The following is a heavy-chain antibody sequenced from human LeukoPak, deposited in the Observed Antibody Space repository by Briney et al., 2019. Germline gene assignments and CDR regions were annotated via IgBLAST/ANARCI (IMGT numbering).Heavy chain of an antibody. D-gene: IGHD5-24*01. CDR3: ARDERDYYYYMDV. J-gene: IGHJ6*03. Sequence: VASVKVSCKASGYTFTGYYMHWVRQAPGQGLEWMGWINPNSGGTNYAQKFQGRVTMTRDTSISTAYMELSRLRSDDTAVYYCARDERDYYYYMDVWGKGTTVTVSS. CDR2: INPNSGGT. CDR1: GYTFTGYY. V-gene: IGHV1-2*02.